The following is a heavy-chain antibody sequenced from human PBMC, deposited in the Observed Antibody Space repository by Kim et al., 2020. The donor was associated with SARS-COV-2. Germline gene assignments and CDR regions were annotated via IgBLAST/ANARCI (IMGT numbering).Heavy chain of an antibody. CDR1: GFTFSNAW. Sequence: GGSLRLSCAASGFTFSNAWMSWVRQAPGKGLEWVGRIKSKTDGGTTDYAAPVKGRFTISRDDSKTTLYLQMNSLKTEDTAVYYCSTEYSSSGYTVKEGYYYGMDVWGQGTTVTVSS. CDR2: IKSKTDGGTT. CDR3: STEYSSSGYTVKEGYYYGMDV. V-gene: IGHV3-15*01. D-gene: IGHD6-13*01. J-gene: IGHJ6*02.